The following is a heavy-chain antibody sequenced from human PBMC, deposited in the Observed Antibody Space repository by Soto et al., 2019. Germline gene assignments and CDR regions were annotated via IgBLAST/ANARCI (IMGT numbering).Heavy chain of an antibody. D-gene: IGHD3-22*01. J-gene: IGHJ6*02. V-gene: IGHV3-48*02. CDR2: ISSSSSTI. CDR3: ARKNTYYYDSSGRMDV. CDR1: GFTFSSYS. Sequence: EVQLVESGGCLVQPGGSLRLSCAASGFTFSSYSMNWVRQAPGKGLEWVSYISSSSSTIYYADSVKGRFTISRDNAKNSLYLQMNSLRDEDTAVYYCARKNTYYYDSSGRMDVWGQGTTVTVSS.